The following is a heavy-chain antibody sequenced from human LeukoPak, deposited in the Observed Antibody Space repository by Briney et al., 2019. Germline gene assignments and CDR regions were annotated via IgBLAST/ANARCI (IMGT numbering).Heavy chain of an antibody. CDR1: GFTFSSHG. J-gene: IGHJ3*01. D-gene: IGHD6-19*01. CDR3: AKDSDIAVAGSDDALDV. CDR2: ISFDGSIE. V-gene: IGHV3-30*18. Sequence: PGGSLRLSCAASGFTFSSHGMHWVRQTPGKGLEWVALISFDGSIEYYVDSVKGRFTISRDNSKNTLFLQMNSLRPEDTAVYYCAKDSDIAVAGSDDALDVWGQGTMVTVSS.